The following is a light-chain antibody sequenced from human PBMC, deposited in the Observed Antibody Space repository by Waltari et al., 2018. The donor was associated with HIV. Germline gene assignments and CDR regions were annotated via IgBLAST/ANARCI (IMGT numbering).Light chain of an antibody. CDR3: QQSYSAPRT. V-gene: IGKV1-39*01. CDR1: QNIITS. J-gene: IGKJ1*01. CDR2: SVS. Sequence: DIQMTQSPSSLSASVGDRVTLTCRASQNIITSLNWYQQKSGKAPKLLIYSVSNLQTGVPSRFSGSGSGTDFTLTINSLQPEDFATYYCQQSYSAPRTFGPGTKVE.